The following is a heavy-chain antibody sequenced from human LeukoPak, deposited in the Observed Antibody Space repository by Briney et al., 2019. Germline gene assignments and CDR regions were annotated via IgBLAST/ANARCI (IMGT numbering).Heavy chain of an antibody. CDR2: ISGSGEYT. CDR3: ASSPARGY. D-gene: IGHD2-15*01. V-gene: IGHV3-23*01. Sequence: HPGGSLRLSCAASGFTFSSYAMTWVRQTPAKGLEWVSTISGSGEYTYYADSVKGRFTISRDNAKNSLYLQMNSLRAEDTAVYYCASSPARGYWGQGTLVTVSS. J-gene: IGHJ4*02. CDR1: GFTFSSYA.